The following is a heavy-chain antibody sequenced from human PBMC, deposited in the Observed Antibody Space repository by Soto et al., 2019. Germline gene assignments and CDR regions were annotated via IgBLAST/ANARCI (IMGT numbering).Heavy chain of an antibody. CDR1: GGTLSDHG. J-gene: IGHJ3*02. V-gene: IGHV1-69*06. CDR2: TIPVFNTA. D-gene: IGHD3-10*01. Sequence: QVQLEQSGAEVKKPGSSVKISCKASGGTLSDHGVSWLRQAPGQGLEWVGGTIPVFNTAKYAPKFQGRGTIAAHKSTNIAYMELGSLRSDDTAFYYCARGVYGSGNYYTGPSAFDSWGQGTLVIVSS. CDR3: ARGVYGSGNYYTGPSAFDS.